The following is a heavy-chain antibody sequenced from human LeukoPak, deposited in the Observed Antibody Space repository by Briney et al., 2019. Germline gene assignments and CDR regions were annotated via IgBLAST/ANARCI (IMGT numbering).Heavy chain of an antibody. D-gene: IGHD2-2*01. CDR2: IWYDGSNK. V-gene: IGHV3-33*01. J-gene: IGHJ6*02. CDR3: ARGGYCSSTSCYRPNYYYYGMDV. CDR1: GFTFSSYG. Sequence: GGSLRLSCAASGFTFSSYGMHWVRQAPGKGLEWVAVIWYDGSNKYYADSVKGRSTISRDNSKNTLYLQMNSLRAEDTAVYYCARGGYCSSTSCYRPNYYYYGMDVWGQGTTVTVSS.